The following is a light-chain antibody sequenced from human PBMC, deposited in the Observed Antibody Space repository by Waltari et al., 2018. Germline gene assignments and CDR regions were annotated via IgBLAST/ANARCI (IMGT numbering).Light chain of an antibody. Sequence: DIVMTQSPDSLAVSLVERATINCKSSQSLFYNSNNKNYLAWYQQRPGQPPKLLFYWASIRESGVPDRFSGSGSGTDFTLAISSLQAEDVAVYYCQQYYSTPHTFGQGSNVEIK. CDR3: QQYYSTPHT. J-gene: IGKJ2*01. V-gene: IGKV4-1*01. CDR1: QSLFYNSNNKNY. CDR2: WAS.